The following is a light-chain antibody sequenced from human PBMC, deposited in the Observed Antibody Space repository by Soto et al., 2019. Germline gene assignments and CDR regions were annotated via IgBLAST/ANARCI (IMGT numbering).Light chain of an antibody. CDR1: QSVLCSSNNKNY. Sequence: DIVLTQSPDSLAVSLGERATINCKSSQSVLCSSNNKNYLAWYQQKPGQPPKLLIYWASTRESGVPDRFSGSGSGTDFTLTISSLQAEDVAVYYCQQYYNTPSYTFGQGTKLEIK. J-gene: IGKJ2*01. V-gene: IGKV4-1*01. CDR3: QQYYNTPSYT. CDR2: WAS.